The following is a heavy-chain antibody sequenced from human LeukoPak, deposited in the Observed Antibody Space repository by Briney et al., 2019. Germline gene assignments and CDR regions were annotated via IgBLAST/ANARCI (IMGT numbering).Heavy chain of an antibody. D-gene: IGHD3-10*01. V-gene: IGHV3-7*02. CDR1: GLTVRNDG. CDR2: IKEDGSEK. CDR3: ARTIRGY. J-gene: IGHJ4*02. Sequence: GGSLRLSWAACGLTVRNDGMGGGRQAPGKGLEWVANIKEDGSEKYYVDSVKGRFTISRDNAKNSLYLQMNSLRAEDTAVYYCARTIRGYWGQGTLVTVSS.